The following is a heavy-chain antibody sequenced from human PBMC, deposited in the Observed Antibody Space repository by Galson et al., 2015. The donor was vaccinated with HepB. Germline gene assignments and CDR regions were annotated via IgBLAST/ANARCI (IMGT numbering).Heavy chain of an antibody. V-gene: IGHV1-18*01. J-gene: IGHJ4*02. CDR1: GYTFTNYG. Sequence: SVKVSCKASGYTFTNYGINWVRQAPGQGLEWMGWINSYNGNTNYAQHLQGRVTMTTDTSTSTAYMELRSLRSNDTAVYYCAIFWVTSDWAPFDYWGQGTVVTVSS. D-gene: IGHD6-19*01. CDR3: AIFWVTSDWAPFDY. CDR2: INSYNGNT.